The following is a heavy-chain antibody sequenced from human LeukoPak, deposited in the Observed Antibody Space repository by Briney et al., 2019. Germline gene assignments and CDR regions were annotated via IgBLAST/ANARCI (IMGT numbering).Heavy chain of an antibody. D-gene: IGHD3-16*01. CDR2: ISPSSTYI. CDR3: ARDFTGGEYFDS. V-gene: IGHV3-21*06. J-gene: IGHJ4*02. Sequence: GGSLRLSCAASGFTFSSFKMTWVRQAPGKGLEWVASISPSSTYIYYGDSLKGQVTVSRDNAKSLLFLHMSSLRPDDTAVYYCARDFTGGEYFDSWGQGALVSVSS. CDR1: GFTFSSFK.